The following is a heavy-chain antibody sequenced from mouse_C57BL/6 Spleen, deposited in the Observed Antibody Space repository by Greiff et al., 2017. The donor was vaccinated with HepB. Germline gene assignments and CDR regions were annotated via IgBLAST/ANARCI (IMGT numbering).Heavy chain of an antibody. V-gene: IGHV1-81*01. CDR3: AGEEPDYGYYGSSRDYYFDY. CDR2: IYPTSGNT. J-gene: IGHJ2*01. CDR1: GYTFTSYW. Sequence: QVQLQQSGAELARPGASVKLSCKASGYTFTSYWISWVKQRTGQGLEWIGEIYPTSGNTYYNEKFKGKATLTADKSSSTAYMELRSLTSEDSTVYCCAGEEPDYGYYGSSRDYYFDYWGQGTTLTVSS. D-gene: IGHD1-1*01.